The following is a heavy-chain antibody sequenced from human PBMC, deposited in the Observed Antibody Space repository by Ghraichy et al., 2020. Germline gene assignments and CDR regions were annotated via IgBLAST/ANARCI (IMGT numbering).Heavy chain of an antibody. D-gene: IGHD1/OR15-1a*01. CDR2: ITGGSGDGT. J-gene: IGHJ3*02. CDR3: ARDQQHFGKYVDDFDI. CDR1: GFTFSNYV. V-gene: IGHV3-23*01. Sequence: GGSLRLSCAASGFTFSNYVMSWVRQAPGKGLEWDSVITGGSGDGTFYADSVKGRFTISRDNSKNTLYLQMNSLRAEDTAVYYCARDQQHFGKYVDDFDIWGQGTMVTVSP.